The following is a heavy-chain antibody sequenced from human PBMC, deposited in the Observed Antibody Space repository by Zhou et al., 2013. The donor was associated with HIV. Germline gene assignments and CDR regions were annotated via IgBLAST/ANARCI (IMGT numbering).Heavy chain of an antibody. V-gene: IGHV1-8*01. CDR2: MNPNSGNT. Sequence: QVQLVQSGAEVKKPGASVKVSCKASGYTFTSYDINWVRQATGQGLEWMGWMNPNSGNTGYAQKFQGRVTMTRNTSISTAYMELSSLRSEDTAVYYCARGPVPSWLQFSGDFDYWGQGTLVTVSS. J-gene: IGHJ4*02. CDR3: ARGPVPSWLQFSGDFDY. D-gene: IGHD5-12*01. CDR1: GYTFTSYD.